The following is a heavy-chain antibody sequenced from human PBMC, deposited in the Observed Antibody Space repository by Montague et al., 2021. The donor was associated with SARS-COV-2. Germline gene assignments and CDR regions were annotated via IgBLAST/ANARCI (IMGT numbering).Heavy chain of an antibody. CDR3: VRGGTMTVVVFDY. J-gene: IGHJ4*02. CDR1: GDSISNSNC. V-gene: IGHV4-4*02. Sequence: SETLSLTCTVSGDSISNSNCWTWVRQSPGRGLEWIGKIFRSGDSXYNPSLKSRVTMSVDMSRNQFSLSLSNVTAADTAIYYCVRGGTMTVVVFDYWGQGTLVTVSS. D-gene: IGHD3-22*01. CDR2: IFRSGDS.